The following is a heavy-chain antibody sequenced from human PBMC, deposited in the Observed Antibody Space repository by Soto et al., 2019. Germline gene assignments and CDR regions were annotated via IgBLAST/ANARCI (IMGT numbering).Heavy chain of an antibody. CDR2: IIPIFGTA. V-gene: IGHV1-69*13. CDR1: GGTFSSYA. Sequence: ASVKVSCKASGGTFSSYAISWVRQAPGQGLEWMGGIIPIFGTANYAQKFQGRVTITADESTSTAYMELSSLRSEDTAVYYCASLLYYYGSGTLDYWGQGTLVTVSS. CDR3: ASLLYYYGSGTLDY. D-gene: IGHD3-10*01. J-gene: IGHJ4*02.